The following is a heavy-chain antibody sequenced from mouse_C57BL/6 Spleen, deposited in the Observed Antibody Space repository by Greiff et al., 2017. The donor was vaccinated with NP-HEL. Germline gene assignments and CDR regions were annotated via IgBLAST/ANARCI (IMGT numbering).Heavy chain of an antibody. J-gene: IGHJ2*01. V-gene: IGHV5-4*01. CDR2: ISDGGSYT. CDR3: ARDDYSNYYFDY. D-gene: IGHD2-5*01. Sequence: EVKLVESGGGLVKPGGSLKLSCAASGFTFSSYAMSWVRQTPEKRLEWVATISDGGSYTYYPDNVKGRFTISRDNAKNNLYLQMSHLKSEDTAMYYCARDDYSNYYFDYWGQGTTLTVSS. CDR1: GFTFSSYA.